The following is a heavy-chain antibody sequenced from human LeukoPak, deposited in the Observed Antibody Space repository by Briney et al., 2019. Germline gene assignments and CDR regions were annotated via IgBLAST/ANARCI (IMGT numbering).Heavy chain of an antibody. V-gene: IGHV1-18*01. CDR3: ARDLYDFWSGYYTLDWFDP. CDR2: ISAYNGNT. CDR1: GYTFTSYG. J-gene: IGHJ5*02. D-gene: IGHD3-3*01. Sequence: GASVKVSCKASGYTFTSYGISRVRQAPGQGLEWMGWISAYNGNTNYAQKLQGRVTMTTDTSTSTAYMELRSLRSDDTAVYYCARDLYDFWSGYYTLDWFDPWGQGTLVTVSS.